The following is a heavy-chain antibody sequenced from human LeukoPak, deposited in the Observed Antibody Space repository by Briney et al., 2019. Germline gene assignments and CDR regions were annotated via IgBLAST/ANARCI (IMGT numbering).Heavy chain of an antibody. V-gene: IGHV4-39*01. CDR3: IVIVPDDAFDI. D-gene: IGHD3-22*01. Sequence: PSETLSLTCSVPGGSISSSNYYWGWIRQSPGKGLEWIGSVHYSGSSYYNPSLKSRVTIFVDTPKNQLSLKLSSVTAADTAVYFCIVIVPDDAFDIWGQGTMVTVSS. CDR2: VHYSGSS. CDR1: GGSISSSNYY. J-gene: IGHJ3*02.